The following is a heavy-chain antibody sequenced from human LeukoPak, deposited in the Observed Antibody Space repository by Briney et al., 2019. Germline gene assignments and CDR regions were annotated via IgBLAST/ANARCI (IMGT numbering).Heavy chain of an antibody. Sequence: GASVKVSCKASGYTFTDYYMHWVRQAPGQGLEWMGWINPNSGGTNYAQKFQGRVTMTRDTFISTAYMKLSRLRSDDTAVYYCARASGSWPEKDYWGQGTLVTVSS. CDR1: GYTFTDYY. D-gene: IGHD6-13*01. V-gene: IGHV1-2*02. CDR2: INPNSGGT. CDR3: ARASGSWPEKDY. J-gene: IGHJ4*02.